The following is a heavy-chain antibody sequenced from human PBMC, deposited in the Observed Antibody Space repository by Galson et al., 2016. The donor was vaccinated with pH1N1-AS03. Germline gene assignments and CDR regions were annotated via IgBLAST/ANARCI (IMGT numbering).Heavy chain of an antibody. Sequence: SLRLSCAASGFTFDDYAMHWVRQAPGKGLEWVSGISWNSGSKAYSDSVTGRFTISRDNAKNSLYLQMDILRPEDTALYYCVKDFDKYTFGYGTFFDYWGQGTLVTVSS. CDR2: ISWNSGSK. J-gene: IGHJ4*02. CDR1: GFTFDDYA. V-gene: IGHV3-9*01. CDR3: VKDFDKYTFGYGTFFDY. D-gene: IGHD5-18*01.